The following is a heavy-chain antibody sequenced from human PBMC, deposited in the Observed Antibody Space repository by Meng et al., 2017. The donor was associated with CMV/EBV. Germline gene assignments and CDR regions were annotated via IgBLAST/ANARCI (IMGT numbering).Heavy chain of an antibody. J-gene: IGHJ5*02. CDR2: IYWNDDK. CDR1: LRTSGVG. CDR3: AHRRCSSTSCYRGGWFDP. V-gene: IGHV2-5*01. D-gene: IGHD2-2*02. Sequence: LRTSGVGGGWIRQHPGKALEWLALIYWNDDKRYSPSLKSRLTITKDTSKNQVVLTMTNMDPVDTATYYCAHRRCSSTSCYRGGWFDPWGQGTLVTVSS.